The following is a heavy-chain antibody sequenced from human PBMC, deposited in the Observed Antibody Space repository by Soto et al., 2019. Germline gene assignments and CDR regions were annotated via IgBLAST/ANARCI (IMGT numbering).Heavy chain of an antibody. V-gene: IGHV1-69*01. Sequence: QVQLVQSGAEVKKPGSSVKVSCKASGGTFSSHAISWVRQAPGQGLEWMGGIIPIFGTANYAQKFQGRVKLIADGSTSTAYMELSSLRSEDTAVYYCASNPQNTAAAGPYYDYYDMNVWGQGTTVSVSS. CDR3: ASNPQNTAAAGPYYDYYDMNV. CDR2: IIPIFGTA. CDR1: GGTFSSHA. D-gene: IGHD6-13*01. J-gene: IGHJ6*02.